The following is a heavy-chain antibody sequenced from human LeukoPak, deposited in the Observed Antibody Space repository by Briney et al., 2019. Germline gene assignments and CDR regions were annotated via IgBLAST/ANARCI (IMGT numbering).Heavy chain of an antibody. Sequence: SETLSLSCTVSGGSISNNSWSWIRQPPGKALEWIGYMYYSGSTNYNPSLRSRVTISVDTSKNQFSLRLSSVTAADTAVYYCARVSYYDYVWGTYRRFLYYFDHWGQGTLVTVSS. CDR1: GGSISNNS. CDR3: ARVSYYDYVWGTYRRFLYYFDH. D-gene: IGHD3-16*02. V-gene: IGHV4-59*01. CDR2: MYYSGST. J-gene: IGHJ4*02.